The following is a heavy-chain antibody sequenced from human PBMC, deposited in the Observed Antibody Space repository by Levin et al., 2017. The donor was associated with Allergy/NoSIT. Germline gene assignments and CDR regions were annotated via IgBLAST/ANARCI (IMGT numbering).Heavy chain of an antibody. CDR1: GFTFRNYP. CDR2: ITDSGANT. V-gene: IGHV3-23*01. D-gene: IGHD6-19*01. CDR3: ATRAYSSGLYGMDV. J-gene: IGHJ6*02. Sequence: GGSLRLSCAASGFTFRNYPMTWVRQAPGKGLEWVSSITDSGANTYHADSVKGRFTISRDNSKNTLYLQMSSLRAEDTALYYCATRAYSSGLYGMDVWGQGTTVTVSS.